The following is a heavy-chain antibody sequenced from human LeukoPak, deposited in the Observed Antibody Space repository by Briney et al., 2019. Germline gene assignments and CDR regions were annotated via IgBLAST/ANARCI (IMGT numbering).Heavy chain of an antibody. D-gene: IGHD3-16*02. CDR2: ISYDGRSK. J-gene: IGHJ6*03. V-gene: IGHV3-30*04. CDR3: AKDHRYYDYVWGSYRYYFYYMDV. Sequence: GGSLRLSCVASGFRFSRYDMHWVRQAPGKGLEWVAVISYDGRSKIYADSVKGRLTISRDNSKNTLYLQMNSLRTEDTAVYYCAKDHRYYDYVWGSYRYYFYYMDVWGKGTTVTISS. CDR1: GFRFSRYD.